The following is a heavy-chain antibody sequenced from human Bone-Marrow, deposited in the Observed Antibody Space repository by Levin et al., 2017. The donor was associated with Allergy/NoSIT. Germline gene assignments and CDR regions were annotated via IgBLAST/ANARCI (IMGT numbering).Heavy chain of an antibody. CDR1: GYTFRNHG. CDR2: ISPDTTKT. D-gene: IGHD3-22*01. J-gene: IGHJ4*02. CDR3: MRRRYCDRSGFYHTDY. V-gene: IGHV1-18*01. Sequence: GESLKISCKASGYTFRNHGISWVRQAPGQGLEWMGWISPDTTKTNFAQKFQGRLTLSTDTSTSTVYLEMRSLRSDDTAVYYCMRRRYCDRSGFYHTDYWGQGTLVTVSS.